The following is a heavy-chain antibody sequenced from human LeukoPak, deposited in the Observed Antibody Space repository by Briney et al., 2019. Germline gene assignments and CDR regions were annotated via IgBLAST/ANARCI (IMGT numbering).Heavy chain of an antibody. Sequence: GGSLRLSCAGSGFTLSSYWTHWVRQAPGKGLVWVSRINSDGSSTSYADSVKGRFTISRDNAKNTLYLQMNSLRAEDTAVYYCARAAEYGSGSYYRPYFDYWGQGTLVTVSS. J-gene: IGHJ4*02. CDR1: GFTLSSYW. CDR2: INSDGSST. D-gene: IGHD3-10*01. V-gene: IGHV3-74*01. CDR3: ARAAEYGSGSYYRPYFDY.